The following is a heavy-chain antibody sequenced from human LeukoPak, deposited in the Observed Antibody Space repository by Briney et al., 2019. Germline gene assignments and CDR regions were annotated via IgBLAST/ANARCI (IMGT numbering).Heavy chain of an antibody. CDR1: GFTFTNYW. V-gene: IGHV3-7*01. J-gene: IGHJ4*02. CDR3: ARGPH. Sequence: PGGSLRLSCAASGFTFTNYWMSWVRQAPGKGLEWVASIKEGGSEIYYVDSVKGRFTISRDNAKNSVYLQMNSLRTEDTAVYYCARGPHWGQGTLVTVSS. CDR2: IKEGGSEI.